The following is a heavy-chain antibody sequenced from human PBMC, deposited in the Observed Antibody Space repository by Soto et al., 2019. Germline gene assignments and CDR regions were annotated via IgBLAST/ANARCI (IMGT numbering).Heavy chain of an antibody. D-gene: IGHD2-2*01. V-gene: IGHV3-66*01. J-gene: IGHJ6*03. Sequence: EVQLVESGGGLVQPGGSLRLSCAASGFTVSSNSMSWVRQAPGKGLEWVSVIYSGGSTYYADSVKGRFTISRDNSKNTLYLQMNSLRAEDTAVYYCARAPARLGYCSSTSCYSLGYYYMDVWGKGTTVTVSS. CDR2: IYSGGST. CDR1: GFTVSSNS. CDR3: ARAPARLGYCSSTSCYSLGYYYMDV.